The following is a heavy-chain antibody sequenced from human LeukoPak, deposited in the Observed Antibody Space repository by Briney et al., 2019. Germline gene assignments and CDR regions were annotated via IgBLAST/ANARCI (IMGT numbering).Heavy chain of an antibody. J-gene: IGHJ1*01. CDR3: ASSPAGSGTIY. D-gene: IGHD1-7*01. CDR1: GGSISSGDYY. Sequence: SETLSLTCTVSGGSISSGDYYWSWIRQPPGKGLEWIGYIYYSGSTYYNPSLKSRVTIAVDTSKNQFSLKLSSVTAADTAGYYCASSPAGSGTIYWGQGPVVTVS. V-gene: IGHV4-30-4*02. CDR2: IYYSGST.